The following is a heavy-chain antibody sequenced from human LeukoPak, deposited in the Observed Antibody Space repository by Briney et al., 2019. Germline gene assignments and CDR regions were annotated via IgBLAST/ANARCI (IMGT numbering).Heavy chain of an antibody. Sequence: GGSLRLSCAASGFTFSSYAMHWVRQAPGKGLEWVAVISYDGSNKYYADSVKGRFTISRDNSKNTLYLQMNSLRAEDTAVYYCAKVKVDVWGSYLLDYWGQGTLVTVSP. D-gene: IGHD3-16*02. J-gene: IGHJ4*02. CDR3: AKVKVDVWGSYLLDY. CDR2: ISYDGSNK. CDR1: GFTFSSYA. V-gene: IGHV3-30*04.